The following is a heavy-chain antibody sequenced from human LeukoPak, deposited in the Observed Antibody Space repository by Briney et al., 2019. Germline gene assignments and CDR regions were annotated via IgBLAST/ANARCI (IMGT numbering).Heavy chain of an antibody. CDR3: ARSVYGTYSSGRRRYYYYGMDV. CDR2: ISWDGGST. CDR1: GFTFDDYA. Sequence: GGSLRLSCAASGFTFDDYAMHWVRQAPGKGLEWVSLISWDGGSTYYADSVKGRFTISRDNSKNSLYLQMNSLRAEDTALYYCARSVYGTYSSGRRRYYYYGMDVWGQGTTGTVSS. D-gene: IGHD6-19*01. J-gene: IGHJ6*02. V-gene: IGHV3-43D*03.